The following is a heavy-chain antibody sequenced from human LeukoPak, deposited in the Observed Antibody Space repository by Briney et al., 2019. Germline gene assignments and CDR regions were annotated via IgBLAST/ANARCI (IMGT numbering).Heavy chain of an antibody. CDR1: GYTFTSYG. J-gene: IGHJ6*03. Sequence: GASVQVSCMSSGYTFTSYGISWVRQAPGQGLEWMGWINPNSCGTNYAQKFQGRVTMTRDTSIRTAYMELSRLRSDDTAVYYCARDGVPYSSGWYSLVGDYYYYYYYMDVWGKGTTVTISS. CDR2: INPNSCGT. V-gene: IGHV1-2*02. D-gene: IGHD6-19*01. CDR3: ARDGVPYSSGWYSLVGDYYYYYYYMDV.